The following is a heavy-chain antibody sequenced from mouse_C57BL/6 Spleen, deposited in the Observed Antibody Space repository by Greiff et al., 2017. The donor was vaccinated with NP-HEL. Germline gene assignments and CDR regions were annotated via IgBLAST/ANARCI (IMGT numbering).Heavy chain of an antibody. D-gene: IGHD1-3*01. V-gene: IGHV3-1*01. J-gene: IGHJ3*01. CDR1: GYSITSGYD. Sequence: EVKLVESGPGMVKPSQSLSLTCTVTGYSITSGYDWHWIRHFPGNKLEWMGYISYSGSTNYNPSLKSRISITHDTSKNHFFLKLNSVTTEDTATYYCAKGYIVSNAFAYWGQGTLVTVSA. CDR2: ISYSGST. CDR3: AKGYIVSNAFAY.